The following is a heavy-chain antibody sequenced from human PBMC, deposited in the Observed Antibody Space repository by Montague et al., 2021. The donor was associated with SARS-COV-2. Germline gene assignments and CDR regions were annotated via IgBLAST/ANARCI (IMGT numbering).Heavy chain of an antibody. CDR1: GGSISSSSYY. J-gene: IGHJ5*02. CDR2: IYYSGST. CDR3: ARAQMNRITIFGVVAEFDP. Sequence: SETLSLTCTVSGGSISSSSYYWSWIRQPPGKGLELIGYIYYSGSTNYNPSLKSRVTISVDTSKNQFSLKLSSVTAADTAVYYCARAQMNRITIFGVVAEFDPGGQGTLVTVSS. V-gene: IGHV4-61*01. D-gene: IGHD3-3*01.